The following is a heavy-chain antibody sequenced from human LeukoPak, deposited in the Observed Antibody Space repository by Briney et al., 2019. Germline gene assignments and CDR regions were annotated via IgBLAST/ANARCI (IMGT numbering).Heavy chain of an antibody. J-gene: IGHJ4*02. V-gene: IGHV3-23*01. CDR1: GFTFSSYA. Sequence: LAGGSLRPSCAASGFTFSSYAMSCVSQAPGKGLEWVSAISGRGGSTYYAASVKARFTITRDNSKNTLYLQMNSLRAEDTAVYYCSRDRTAKYYYESSGYYRDYWGQGTLVTVSS. D-gene: IGHD3-22*01. CDR2: ISGRGGST. CDR3: SRDRTAKYYYESSGYYRDY.